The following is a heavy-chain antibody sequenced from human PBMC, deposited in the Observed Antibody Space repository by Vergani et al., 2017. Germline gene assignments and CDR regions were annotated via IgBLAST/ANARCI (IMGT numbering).Heavy chain of an antibody. J-gene: IGHJ4*02. CDR2: VNHGGST. D-gene: IGHD3-16*02. CDR1: GGSFSDYY. Sequence: QVQLQEWGAGLLKTSETLSLTCAVSGGSFSDYYWCWICQAPGMGLEWIGEVNHGGSTNYNPSLKRRVSISVDTSKNQFSLQLTSVTAADSALYFCASIAGAPKRRNHPPDYWCQGILVTVSS. V-gene: IGHV4-34*01. CDR3: ASIAGAPKRRNHPPDY.